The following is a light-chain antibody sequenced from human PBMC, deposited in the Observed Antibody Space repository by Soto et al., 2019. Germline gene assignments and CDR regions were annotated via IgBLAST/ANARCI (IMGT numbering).Light chain of an antibody. J-gene: IGKJ2*01. CDR3: QQYENLPYT. Sequence: DIQMTQPPSSLSASVGDRVTISCQASHDLSIYLTWYHQKPGEDPQVLMYDAPTLETAIPSRFSGSGCGTYFTFTISSLQPEDIATYQCQQYENLPYTVGHETKLEVK. V-gene: IGKV1-33*01. CDR2: DAP. CDR1: HDLSIY.